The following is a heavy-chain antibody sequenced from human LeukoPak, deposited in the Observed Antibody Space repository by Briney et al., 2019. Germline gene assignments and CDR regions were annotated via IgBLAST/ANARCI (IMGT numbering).Heavy chain of an antibody. V-gene: IGHV4-38-2*02. CDR2: IYYSGTT. D-gene: IGHD2-21*01. CDR1: GYSTSSTYY. J-gene: IGHJ5*02. CDR3: ARSYCGGDCYSLGWFDP. Sequence: SETLSLTCTVSGYSTSSTYYWGWIRQPPGKGLQWIGSIYYSGTTYYNPSLKSRVTMSVDTSKNQFSLKLSSVTVADTAVYYCARSYCGGDCYSLGWFDPWGQGALVTVSS.